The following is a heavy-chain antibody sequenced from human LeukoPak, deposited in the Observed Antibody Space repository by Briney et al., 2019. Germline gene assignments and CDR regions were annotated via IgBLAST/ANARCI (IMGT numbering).Heavy chain of an antibody. V-gene: IGHV4-59*01. D-gene: IGHD2-15*01. CDR1: GGSISGYY. J-gene: IGHJ5*02. Sequence: SETLSLTCTVSGGSISGYYWSWIRQSPGKGLEWIGYIYYSGSTSYNPSLKSRVTMSVDTSKNHFSLKVSSVTAADTAVYYCARAVVVAATVKWFDPWGQGTLVTVSS. CDR2: IYYSGST. CDR3: ARAVVVAATVKWFDP.